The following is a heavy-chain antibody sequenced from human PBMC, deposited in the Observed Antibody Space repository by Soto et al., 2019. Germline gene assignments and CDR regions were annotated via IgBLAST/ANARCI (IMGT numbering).Heavy chain of an antibody. J-gene: IGHJ4*02. D-gene: IGHD3-16*02. V-gene: IGHV3-23*01. CDR1: GFTFSSYA. Sequence: GGSLRLSCAASGFTFSSYAMSWVRQAPGKGLEWVSAISGSGGSTYYADSVKGRFTISRDNSKNTLYLQMNSLRAEDTAVYYCAKDYDDYVWGSYRYTLYYFDYWGQGTLVTVSS. CDR3: AKDYDDYVWGSYRYTLYYFDY. CDR2: ISGSGGST.